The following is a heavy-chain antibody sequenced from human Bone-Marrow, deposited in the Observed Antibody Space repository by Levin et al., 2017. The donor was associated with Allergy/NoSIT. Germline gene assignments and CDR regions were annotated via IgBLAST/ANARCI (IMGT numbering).Heavy chain of an antibody. Sequence: SETLSLTCTVSGASITNADYYWSWIRQHPGKGLEWIGFIYYSGSTYHNPSLKSRVRMSVDTSRNQFSLQLMSVTAADTAFYYCATVKSETSNYYTFNYWGQGTLVTVSS. D-gene: IGHD3-22*01. CDR2: IYYSGST. CDR1: GASITNADYY. V-gene: IGHV4-31*03. CDR3: ATVKSETSNYYTFNY. J-gene: IGHJ4*02.